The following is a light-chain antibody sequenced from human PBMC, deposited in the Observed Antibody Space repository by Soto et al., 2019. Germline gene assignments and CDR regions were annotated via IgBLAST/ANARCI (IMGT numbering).Light chain of an antibody. V-gene: IGLV2-14*01. J-gene: IGLJ1*01. CDR2: DVN. CDR1: SSDVGGYDY. Sequence: QSALTQPGSVSGSPGQSITISCTGTSSDVGGYDYVSWYQQLPGKAPKLLIYDVNNRPSGVSHRFSGSKSGNMASLTISGLQAEDEADYYCSSYTGSSTFVFGTGTKVTV. CDR3: SSYTGSSTFV.